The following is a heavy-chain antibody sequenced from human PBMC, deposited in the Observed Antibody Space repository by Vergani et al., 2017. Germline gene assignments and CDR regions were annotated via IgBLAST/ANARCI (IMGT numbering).Heavy chain of an antibody. CDR2: INHSGST. Sequence: QVQLQQWGAGLLKPSETLSLTCAVYGGSFSGYYWSWIRQPPGKGLEWIGEINHSGSTNYNPSLKSRVTISVDTSKNQFSLKRSSVTAADTAVYYCARIQCKSTSCYNGGIVYWGQGTLVTVSS. CDR1: GGSFSGYY. CDR3: ARIQCKSTSCYNGGIVY. J-gene: IGHJ4*02. V-gene: IGHV4-34*01. D-gene: IGHD2-2*02.